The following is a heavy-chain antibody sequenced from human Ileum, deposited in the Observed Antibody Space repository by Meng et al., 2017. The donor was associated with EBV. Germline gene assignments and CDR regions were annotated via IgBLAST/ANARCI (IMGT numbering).Heavy chain of an antibody. CDR3: ARVGQWLPIDY. Sequence: QVQLQGSGPGLGKPSGTRPLTCAVSGGSISSSNWWSWVRQPPGKGLEWIGEIYHSGSTNYNPSLKSRVTMSVDKSKNQFSLNLSSVTAADTAVYYCARVGQWLPIDYWGQGTLVTVSS. V-gene: IGHV4-4*02. J-gene: IGHJ4*02. CDR1: GGSISSSNW. D-gene: IGHD6-19*01. CDR2: IYHSGST.